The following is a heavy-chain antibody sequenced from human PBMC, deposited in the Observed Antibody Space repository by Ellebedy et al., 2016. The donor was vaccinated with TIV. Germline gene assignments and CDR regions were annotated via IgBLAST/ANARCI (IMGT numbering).Heavy chain of an antibody. CDR1: GGSISSSNW. J-gene: IGHJ5*02. D-gene: IGHD5-18*01. CDR2: IYHSGST. Sequence: SETLSLTCAVSGGSISSSNWWSWVRQHPGKGLEWIGEIYHSGSTNYNPSLKSRVTISVDKSKNQFPLKLSSGTAADTAVYYCASARGYSYGLPAYNWFDPWGQGTLVTVSS. V-gene: IGHV4-4*02. CDR3: ASARGYSYGLPAYNWFDP.